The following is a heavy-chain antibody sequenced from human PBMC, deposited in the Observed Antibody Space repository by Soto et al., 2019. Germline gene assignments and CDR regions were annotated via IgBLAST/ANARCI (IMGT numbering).Heavy chain of an antibody. J-gene: IGHJ3*02. CDR3: ATDYDYGDYGAFDI. Sequence: QVQLVQSGAEVKKPGASVKVSCKASGYTFTSYDINWVRQATGQGLEWMGWMNPNSGNTGYAQKFQGRVTMTRNPSISTAYMELSSLRSEDTAVYYCATDYDYGDYGAFDIWGQGTMVTVSS. D-gene: IGHD4-17*01. CDR2: MNPNSGNT. CDR1: GYTFTSYD. V-gene: IGHV1-8*01.